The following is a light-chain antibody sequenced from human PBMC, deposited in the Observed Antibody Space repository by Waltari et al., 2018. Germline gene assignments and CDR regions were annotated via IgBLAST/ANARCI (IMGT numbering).Light chain of an antibody. Sequence: EIVLTQSPATLSLSPGERATPPCRASQSVSSYLAWYQQKPGQAPRLLIYDASNRATGIPARFSGSGSGTDFTLTISSLEPEDFAVYYCQQRSNWPRGGTFGPGTKVDIK. CDR1: QSVSSY. J-gene: IGKJ3*01. CDR2: DAS. V-gene: IGKV3-11*01. CDR3: QQRSNWPRGGT.